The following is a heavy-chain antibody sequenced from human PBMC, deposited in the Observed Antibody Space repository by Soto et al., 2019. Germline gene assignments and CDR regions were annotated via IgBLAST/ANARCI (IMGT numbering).Heavy chain of an antibody. CDR2: IYWDDDK. CDR3: AHGYSSSWYMGDTYYFDY. V-gene: IGHV2-5*02. D-gene: IGHD6-13*01. Sequence: SGPTLVNPTQTLTLTCTFSGFSLSTSGVGVGWIRQPPGKALEWLALIYWDDDKRYSPSLKSRLTITKDTSKNQVVLTMTNMDPVDTATYYCAHGYSSSWYMGDTYYFDYWGQGTLVTVS. CDR1: GFSLSTSGVG. J-gene: IGHJ4*02.